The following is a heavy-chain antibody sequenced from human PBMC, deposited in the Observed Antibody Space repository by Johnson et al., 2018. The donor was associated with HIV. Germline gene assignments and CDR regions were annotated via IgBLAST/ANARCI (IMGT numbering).Heavy chain of an antibody. Sequence: VQLVESGGGLVQPGRSLRLSCAASGFTFDDYAMHWVRQAPGNGLEWVSGISWNSGSIGYADSVKGRFTISRDNAKNSLYLQMNSLRAEDTAVYYCARSPAYPTMGAFDIWGQGTMVTVSS. CDR1: GFTFDDYA. D-gene: IGHD5-24*01. CDR2: ISWNSGSI. J-gene: IGHJ3*02. V-gene: IGHV3-9*01. CDR3: ARSPAYPTMGAFDI.